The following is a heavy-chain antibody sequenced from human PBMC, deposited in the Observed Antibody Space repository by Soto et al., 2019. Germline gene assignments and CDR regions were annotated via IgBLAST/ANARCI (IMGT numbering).Heavy chain of an antibody. CDR3: AKDLIVVPAAILQHYYYGMDV. CDR1: GFTFSSYS. D-gene: IGHD2-2*02. CDR2: ISSSSSYI. Sequence: GGSLRLSCAASGFTFSSYSMNWVRQAPGKGLEWVSSISSSSSYIYYADSVKGRFTISRDNSKNTLYLQMNSLRAEDTAVYYCAKDLIVVPAAILQHYYYGMDVWGQGTTVTVSS. V-gene: IGHV3-21*01. J-gene: IGHJ6*02.